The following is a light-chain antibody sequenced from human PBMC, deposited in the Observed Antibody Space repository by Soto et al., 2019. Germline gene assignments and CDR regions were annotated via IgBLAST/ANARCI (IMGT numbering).Light chain of an antibody. CDR2: DAS. CDR1: QSVGTY. CDR3: QQRSTCPLT. J-gene: IGKJ4*01. Sequence: EIVLTQSPATLSLSPGERASLSCRASQSVGTYLAWYQQKPGQAPRRLIYDASSRSVGVASRFRGSGSGTDFTLTIAYLQPEDFAVYYCQQRSTCPLTLGGGTRVEF. V-gene: IGKV3-11*01.